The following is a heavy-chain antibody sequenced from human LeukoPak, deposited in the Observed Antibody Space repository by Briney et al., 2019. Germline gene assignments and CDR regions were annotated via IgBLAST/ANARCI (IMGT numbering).Heavy chain of an antibody. CDR2: IFPGDSDT. J-gene: IGHJ4*02. Sequence: GESLKISCKGSGYSFTSYWIGWVGHMPGKGLGWMGIIFPGDSDTRYSPSFQGQVTISADTSISTPYLQWSSLKASDTAMYYCARHTTLRDGYKPPGLWGQGTLVTVSS. CDR3: ARHTTLRDGYKPPGL. CDR1: GYSFTSYW. D-gene: IGHD5-24*01. V-gene: IGHV5-51*01.